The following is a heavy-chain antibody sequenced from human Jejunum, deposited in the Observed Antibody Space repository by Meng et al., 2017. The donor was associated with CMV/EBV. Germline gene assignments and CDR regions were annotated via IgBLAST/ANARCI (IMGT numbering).Heavy chain of an antibody. CDR2: IRGKAYGGTT. V-gene: IGHV3-49*04. D-gene: IGHD6-19*01. Sequence: FGDYAMSWVRQAPGKGLEWVGFIRGKAYGGTTEYAASVKGRFTISRDDSKSIAYLQMNSLKTEDTAVYYCTTNNKNSSGWYLAYWGQGTLVTVSS. J-gene: IGHJ4*02. CDR1: FGDYA. CDR3: TTNNKNSSGWYLAY.